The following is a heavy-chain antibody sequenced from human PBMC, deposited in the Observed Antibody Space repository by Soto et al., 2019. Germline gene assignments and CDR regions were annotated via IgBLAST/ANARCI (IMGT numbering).Heavy chain of an antibody. V-gene: IGHV3-11*05. Sequence: GGSLRLSCAASGFIFSDYYMSWVRQAPGRGLEWVSYISDSGTYTKCADSVKGRFTISRDGARNSLFLQMNSLRAEDTALYYCARVDRGSGRYAAFVYFDSWGPGTLVTVSS. CDR2: ISDSGTYT. CDR3: ARVDRGSGRYAAFVYFDS. CDR1: GFIFSDYY. D-gene: IGHD3-10*01. J-gene: IGHJ4*02.